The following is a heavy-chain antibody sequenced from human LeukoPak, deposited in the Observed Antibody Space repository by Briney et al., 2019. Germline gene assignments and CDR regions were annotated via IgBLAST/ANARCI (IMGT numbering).Heavy chain of an antibody. V-gene: IGHV1-69*05. CDR2: IIPIFGTA. Sequence: ASVKVSCKASGGTFSSYAISWVRQAPGQGLEWMGGIIPIFGTANYAQKFQGRVTITTDKSTSTAYMELSSLRSEDTAVYYCARGVSPGNYYYYMDVWGKGTTVTVSS. CDR1: GGTFSSYA. CDR3: ARGVSPGNYYYYMDV. J-gene: IGHJ6*03. D-gene: IGHD4-23*01.